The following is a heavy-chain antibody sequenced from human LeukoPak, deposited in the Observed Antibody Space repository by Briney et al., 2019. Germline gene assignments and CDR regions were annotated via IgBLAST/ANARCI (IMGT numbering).Heavy chain of an antibody. CDR3: ARETAGEMATITAEYFQH. D-gene: IGHD5-24*01. Sequence: GGTLRFSCAASGFTFSTNSLNWVPQGPGKGREGGSPISSSSSYIYYADSVKGRFTISRDNAKNSLYLQMNSLRAEDTAVYYCARETAGEMATITAEYFQHWGQGTLVTVSS. CDR1: GFTFSTNS. V-gene: IGHV3-21*01. J-gene: IGHJ1*01. CDR2: ISSSSSYI.